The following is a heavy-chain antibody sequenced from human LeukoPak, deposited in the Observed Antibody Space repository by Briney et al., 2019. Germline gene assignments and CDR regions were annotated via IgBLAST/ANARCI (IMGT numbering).Heavy chain of an antibody. Sequence: EPGPTLVKPTHTLTLTCTSSGFSLSTSGVGVGWIRQPPANALDWLAPIYWDDDKRYSPSLKSRLTFTKDTSKNQVVLTMTNMDPVDTATYYCARHYYYRGEDSYYMDVWGKGTTVTISS. CDR1: GFSLSTSGVG. D-gene: IGHD3-22*01. CDR2: IYWDDDK. CDR3: ARHYYYRGEDSYYMDV. V-gene: IGHV2-5*02. J-gene: IGHJ6*03.